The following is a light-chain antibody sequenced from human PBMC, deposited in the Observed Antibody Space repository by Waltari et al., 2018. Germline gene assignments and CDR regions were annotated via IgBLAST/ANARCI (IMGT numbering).Light chain of an antibody. Sequence: QSALTQPASVSGSPGQSITISCTGTSSDVGGYNFVSWYQQHPGKAPKLMIYDVTKRPSGVSKRFSGSKSGNTASLTISGLQAEDEADYYCYSYEGSSTLVFGGGTKLTVL. CDR1: SSDVGGYNF. CDR3: YSYEGSSTLV. J-gene: IGLJ2*01. CDR2: DVT. V-gene: IGLV2-23*02.